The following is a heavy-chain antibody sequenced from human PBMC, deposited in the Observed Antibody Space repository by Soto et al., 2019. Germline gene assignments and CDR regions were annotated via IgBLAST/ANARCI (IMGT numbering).Heavy chain of an antibody. CDR3: AHDSKGYYDILTGLSREGGFDY. D-gene: IGHD3-9*01. V-gene: IGHV2-5*02. CDR2: IYWDDDK. CDR1: GFSLSTSGVG. J-gene: IGHJ4*02. Sequence: GSGPTLVNPTQTLTLTCTFSGFSLSTSGVGVGWIRQPPGKALEWLALIYWDDDKRYSPSLKSRLTITKDTSKNQVVLTMTNMDPVDTATYYCAHDSKGYYDILTGLSREGGFDYWGQGTLVTVSS.